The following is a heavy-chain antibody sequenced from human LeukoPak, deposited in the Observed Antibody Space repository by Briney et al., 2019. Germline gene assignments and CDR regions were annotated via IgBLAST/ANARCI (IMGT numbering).Heavy chain of an antibody. D-gene: IGHD3-10*01. Sequence: SETLSLTCTVSGYSISSGCYWGWIRQPPGKGLEWIGSIYHSGSTYYNPSLKSRVTISVDTSKNQFSLKLSSVTAADTAVYYCAKNPVQLLSFGESFYFDYWGQGTLVTVSS. V-gene: IGHV4-38-2*02. CDR2: IYHSGST. CDR1: GYSISSGCY. CDR3: AKNPVQLLSFGESFYFDY. J-gene: IGHJ4*02.